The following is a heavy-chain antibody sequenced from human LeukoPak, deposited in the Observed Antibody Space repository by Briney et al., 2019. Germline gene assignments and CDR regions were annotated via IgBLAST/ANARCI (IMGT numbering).Heavy chain of an antibody. Sequence: GESLKISCKGSGYSFTSYWIGWVRQMPGKGLEWMGIIYPGDSDTRYSPSFQGQVTISADKSISTAYLQWSSLKASDTAMYYCARAARWLQLLGGFDYWGQGTLVTVSS. CDR3: ARAARWLQLLGGFDY. D-gene: IGHD5-24*01. J-gene: IGHJ4*02. V-gene: IGHV5-51*01. CDR1: GYSFTSYW. CDR2: IYPGDSDT.